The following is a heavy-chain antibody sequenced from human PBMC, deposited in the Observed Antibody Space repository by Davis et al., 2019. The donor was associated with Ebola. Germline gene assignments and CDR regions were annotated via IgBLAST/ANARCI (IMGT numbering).Heavy chain of an antibody. CDR3: ARYELGVCSSTTCYSLDY. V-gene: IGHV3-48*04. CDR1: GFTFSSYS. Sequence: GESLKISCAASGFTFSSYSMNWVRQAPGKGLEWVSYISSSSSIYYADSVKGRFTISRDNTKNSLYLQMNSLRAEDTAVYYCARYELGVCSSTTCYSLDYWGQGTLVTVSS. D-gene: IGHD2-2*01. J-gene: IGHJ4*02. CDR2: ISSSSSI.